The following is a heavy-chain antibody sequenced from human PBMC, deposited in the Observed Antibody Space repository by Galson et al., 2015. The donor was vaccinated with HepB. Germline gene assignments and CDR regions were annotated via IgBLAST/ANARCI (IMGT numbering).Heavy chain of an antibody. D-gene: IGHD2-8*01. CDR2: ISYDGSNK. Sequence: SLRLSCAASGFAFSSYAMHWVRQAPGRGLEWVAVISYDGSNKYYADSVKGRFTISRDNSKNTLYLQMNSLGAEDTAVYYCARDPTDSRYCTNGVCLTNWFDPWGQGTLVTVSS. V-gene: IGHV3-30-3*01. CDR3: ARDPTDSRYCTNGVCLTNWFDP. CDR1: GFAFSSYA. J-gene: IGHJ5*02.